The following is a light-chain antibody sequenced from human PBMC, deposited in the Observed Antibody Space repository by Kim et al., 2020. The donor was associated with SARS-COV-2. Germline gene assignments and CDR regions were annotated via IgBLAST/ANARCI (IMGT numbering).Light chain of an antibody. CDR2: QDS. CDR1: KLGDKY. V-gene: IGLV3-1*01. CDR3: QAWDSSTPV. Sequence: SYDLTQPPSVSVSPGQTASITCSGDKLGDKYACWYQQKPGQSPVLVIYQDSKRPSGIPERFSGSNSGNTATLTISGTQAMDEADYYCQAWDSSTPVFGTGTKVTVL. J-gene: IGLJ1*01.